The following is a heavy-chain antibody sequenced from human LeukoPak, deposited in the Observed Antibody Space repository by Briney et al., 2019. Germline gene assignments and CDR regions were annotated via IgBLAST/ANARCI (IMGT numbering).Heavy chain of an antibody. CDR1: GGTFSSYA. CDR3: ARVKDSRYYYYMDV. Sequence: SVKVSCKASGGTFSSYAISWVRQAPGQGLEWMGGIIPIFGTANYAQKFQGRVTITADKSTSTAYMELSSLRSEDTAVYYCARVKDSRYYYYMDVWGKGTTVTVSS. D-gene: IGHD2-15*01. V-gene: IGHV1-69*06. CDR2: IIPIFGTA. J-gene: IGHJ6*03.